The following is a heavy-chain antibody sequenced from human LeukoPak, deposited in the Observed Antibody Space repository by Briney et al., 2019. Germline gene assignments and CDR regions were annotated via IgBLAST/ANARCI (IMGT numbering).Heavy chain of an antibody. CDR3: ARAIHNNYGDYVHVNWFDP. Sequence: GGSLRLSRAASGFTFSSYAMSWVRQAPGKGLEWVSAIFASGGSTYYADSVKGRFTISRDNAKNSLYLHMNSLRAEDTAVYYCARAIHNNYGDYVHVNWFDPWGQGTLVTVSS. V-gene: IGHV3-23*01. CDR1: GFTFSSYA. J-gene: IGHJ5*02. CDR2: IFASGGST. D-gene: IGHD4-17*01.